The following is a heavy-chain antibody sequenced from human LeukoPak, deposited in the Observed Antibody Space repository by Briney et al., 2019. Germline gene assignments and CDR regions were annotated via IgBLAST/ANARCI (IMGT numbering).Heavy chain of an antibody. CDR1: ANNVSSNTAA. CDR3: AAGGYSSGWSLFEY. V-gene: IGHV6-1*01. CDR2: TYYSSTSNT. Sequence: SQTLSLTSAILANNVSSNTAAYTSINPSPPRLIHWLTRTYYSSTSNTHYAVSVKSQITINPDTSNNHFSLQLISVTSEDTAVYYCAAGGYSSGWSLFEYWGQGTLVTASS. D-gene: IGHD6-19*01. J-gene: IGHJ4*02.